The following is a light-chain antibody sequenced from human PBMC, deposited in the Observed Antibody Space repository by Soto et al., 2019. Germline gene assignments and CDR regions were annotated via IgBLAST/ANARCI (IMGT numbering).Light chain of an antibody. Sequence: EIVVSQERAALSLPPWQQHTISCRAGQSVSSDLAWYHQKPGLAPRLLIYGASTRATGIPARFSGSGSGTEFTLTINSLQSEDFAVYYCQQYNTWPRTCGQGTKV. V-gene: IGKV3-15*01. CDR2: GAS. J-gene: IGKJ1*01. CDR1: QSVSSD. CDR3: QQYNTWPRT.